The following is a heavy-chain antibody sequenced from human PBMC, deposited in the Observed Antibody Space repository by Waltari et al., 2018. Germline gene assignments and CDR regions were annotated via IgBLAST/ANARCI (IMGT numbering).Heavy chain of an antibody. Sequence: QVQLVQSGAAVKKPGASVKVSCKASGYTFTGYYMHWVRQAPGQGLEWMGRINPNSGGTNYAQKFQGRVTMTRDTSISTAYMELSRLRSDDTAVYYCAREAVADRRLGYFDYWGQGTLVTVSS. CDR1: GYTFTGYY. D-gene: IGHD6-19*01. V-gene: IGHV1-2*06. CDR3: AREAVADRRLGYFDY. J-gene: IGHJ4*02. CDR2: INPNSGGT.